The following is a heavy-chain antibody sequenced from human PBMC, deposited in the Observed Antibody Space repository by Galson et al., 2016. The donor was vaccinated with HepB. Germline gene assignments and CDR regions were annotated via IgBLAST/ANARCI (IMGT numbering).Heavy chain of an antibody. V-gene: IGHV4-34*01. D-gene: IGHD2-21*02. CDR3: AVTNCGGDCYSLSD. J-gene: IGHJ4*02. CDR2: ISHSGIT. CDR1: GASFSGYY. Sequence: SETLSLTCAVYGASFSGYYCTWIRQPPGEGLEWIGEISHSGITNYNPSLNSRATISVDTSKNQFSLKLSSVTAADTAMYYCAVTNCGGDCYSLSDWGQGTLVTVSS.